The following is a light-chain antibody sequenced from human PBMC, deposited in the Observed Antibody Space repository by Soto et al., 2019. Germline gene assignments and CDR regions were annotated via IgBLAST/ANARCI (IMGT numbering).Light chain of an antibody. CDR3: QQYSSYWT. V-gene: IGKV1-5*03. CDR1: QSISSW. Sequence: DIHRTQAPSTLSASVGDRVTITFRASQSISSWLAWYQQKPGKAPKLLIYKASTLQSGVPSRFSGSGSGTEFTLTISSLQPDDFATYYCQQYSSYWTFGQGTKVDIK. J-gene: IGKJ1*01. CDR2: KAS.